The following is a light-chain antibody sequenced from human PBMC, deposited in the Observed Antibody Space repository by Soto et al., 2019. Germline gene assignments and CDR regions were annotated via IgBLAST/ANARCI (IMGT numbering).Light chain of an antibody. Sequence: EIVMTQCPGTLSVSPGEKATLSCRASQSVSNNLAWFQQKPGQVPRLLIYGASNRATRVSARFSGSGSGTEFTLTISSLQSEDFAVYYCQQYHYWWTFGHGTKVDIK. CDR1: QSVSNN. CDR2: GAS. V-gene: IGKV3-15*01. CDR3: QQYHYWWT. J-gene: IGKJ1*01.